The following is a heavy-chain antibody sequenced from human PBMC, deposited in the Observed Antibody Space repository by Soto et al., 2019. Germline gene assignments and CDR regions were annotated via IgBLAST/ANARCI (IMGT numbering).Heavy chain of an antibody. CDR1: GGSISSYY. J-gene: IGHJ4*02. Sequence: SETLSLTCTVSGGSISSYYWSWIRQPPGKGLEWIGYIYYSGSTNYNPSLKSRVTISVDTSKNQFSLKLSSVTAADTAVYYCARRWGGSGAYFDYWGQGTLVTVSS. V-gene: IGHV4-59*08. CDR3: ARRWGGSGAYFDY. CDR2: IYYSGST. D-gene: IGHD1-26*01.